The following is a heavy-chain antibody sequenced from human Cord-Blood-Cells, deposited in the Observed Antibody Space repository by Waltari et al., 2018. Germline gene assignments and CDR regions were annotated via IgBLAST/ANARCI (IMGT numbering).Heavy chain of an antibody. CDR1: GGSISRADYS. D-gene: IGHD6-6*01. Sequence: QVQLQESGPGLVKPSQTLSLTCPVSGGSISRADYSRPWLRQPPGQGLEWIGYIYYSGSTYYNPSLKSRVTISVDTSKNQFSLKLSSVTAADTAVYYCARGPDFEYSSSYYYYGMDVWGQGTTVTVSS. J-gene: IGHJ6*02. V-gene: IGHV4-30-4*08. CDR3: ARGPDFEYSSSYYYYGMDV. CDR2: IYYSGST.